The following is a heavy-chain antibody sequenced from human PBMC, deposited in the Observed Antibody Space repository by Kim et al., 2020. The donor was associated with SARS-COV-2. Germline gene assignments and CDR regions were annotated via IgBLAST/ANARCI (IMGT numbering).Heavy chain of an antibody. J-gene: IGHJ4*02. CDR2: INEDGSVR. CDR3: VREFDY. V-gene: IGHV3-7*01. Sequence: GGSLRLSCAVSGFTFRNFWMHWVRQAPGKGLEWVANINEDGSVRQYVDSVKGRFTISRDNAKDSLYLQMNSLRAEDTAPYYCVREFDYWGQGTLVTVSS. CDR1: GFTFRNFW.